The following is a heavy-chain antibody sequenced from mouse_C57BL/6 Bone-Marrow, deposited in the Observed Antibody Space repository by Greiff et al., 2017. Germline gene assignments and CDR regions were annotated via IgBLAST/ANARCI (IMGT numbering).Heavy chain of an antibody. CDR3: ARRMGGTRYYAMDY. Sequence: EVQLVESGGGLVQPGGSLKLSCAASGFTFSDYYMYWVRQTPEKRLEWVAYISNGGGSTYYPDTVKGRFTISRDNAKNTLYLQMSRLKSEDTAMYYCARRMGGTRYYAMDYWGQGTSVTVSS. CDR1: GFTFSDYY. V-gene: IGHV5-12*01. J-gene: IGHJ4*01. D-gene: IGHD4-1*01. CDR2: ISNGGGST.